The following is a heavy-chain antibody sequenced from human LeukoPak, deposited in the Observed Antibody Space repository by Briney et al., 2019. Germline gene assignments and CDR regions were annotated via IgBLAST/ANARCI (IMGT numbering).Heavy chain of an antibody. CDR3: ARAGYSSSLFDYYFYMDV. V-gene: IGHV3-21*01. Sequence: GGSLRLSCAASGFTFSTYTMIWVRQAPGKGLEWVSSISTSSSDIYYGDSVKGRFTISRDNAKNSVFLQMNSLRAADTAVYYCARAGYSSSLFDYYFYMDVWSKGTTVTVSS. CDR1: GFTFSTYT. J-gene: IGHJ6*03. CDR2: ISTSSSDI. D-gene: IGHD6-13*01.